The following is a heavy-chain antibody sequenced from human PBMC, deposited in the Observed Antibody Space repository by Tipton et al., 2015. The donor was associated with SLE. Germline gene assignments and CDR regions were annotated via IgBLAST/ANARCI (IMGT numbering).Heavy chain of an antibody. V-gene: IGHV4-39*07. CDR3: ARHDPGSGWGDYFDY. J-gene: IGHJ4*02. CDR1: GGSISSSSYY. CDR2: IYYSGST. Sequence: TLSLTCTVSGGSISSSSYYWGWIRQPPGKGLEWFGSIYYSGSTYYNPSLKSRVTISVGTSKNQFSLKLSSVTAADTAVHYCARHDPGSGWGDYFDYWGQGTLVTVSS. D-gene: IGHD6-19*01.